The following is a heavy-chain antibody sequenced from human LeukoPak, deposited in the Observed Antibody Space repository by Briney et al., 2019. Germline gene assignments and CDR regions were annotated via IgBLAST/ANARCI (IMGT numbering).Heavy chain of an antibody. CDR3: TKDLFWTGSVDSNFYMDI. J-gene: IGHJ6*03. CDR1: EFTVYNSY. D-gene: IGHD3/OR15-3a*01. CDR2: IYSGGDT. V-gene: IGHV3-53*01. Sequence: GGSLRLSCAVSEFTVYNSYMSWVRQAPGKGLEWVSIIYSGGDTFYVDSVKGRFTISRDKSKNTVYLQMNSLRAEDTAVYYCTKDLFWTGSVDSNFYMDIWGKGTTVVVSS.